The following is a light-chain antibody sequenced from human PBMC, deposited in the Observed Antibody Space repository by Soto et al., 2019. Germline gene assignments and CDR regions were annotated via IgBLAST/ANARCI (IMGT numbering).Light chain of an antibody. CDR2: GAS. CDR3: QQYIRWPLT. CDR1: QSVSSN. V-gene: IGKV3-15*01. J-gene: IGKJ4*01. Sequence: EMVRTQSPATLSVTPGERATLSCRASQSVSSNLAWYQQKPGQAPSLLIYGASTRATGTPARFSGSGSGTEFTLTISSLQSEDFAVYYCQQYIRWPLTFGGGTKVDIK.